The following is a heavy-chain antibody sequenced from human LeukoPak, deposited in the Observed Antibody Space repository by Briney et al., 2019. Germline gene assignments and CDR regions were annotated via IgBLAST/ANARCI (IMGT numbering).Heavy chain of an antibody. J-gene: IGHJ1*01. V-gene: IGHV3-23*01. Sequence: GGSLRLSCAASGFTFSSYAMSWVRQAPGKGLEWVSAISGSGGSTYYADSVKGRFTISRDNSKNTLYLQMNSLRAEDTAVYYCAKGLDSSSWLQGVYFQHWGQGTLVTVSS. D-gene: IGHD6-13*01. CDR3: AKGLDSSSWLQGVYFQH. CDR2: ISGSGGST. CDR1: GFTFSSYA.